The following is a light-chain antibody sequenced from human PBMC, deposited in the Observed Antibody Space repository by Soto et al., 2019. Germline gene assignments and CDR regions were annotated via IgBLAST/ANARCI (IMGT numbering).Light chain of an antibody. V-gene: IGKV3-15*01. Sequence: EIVMTQSPVTLSVSPGERATLSCRASQSVSSNLAWYQQKPGQAPRLLTFGASTRATGIPARFSGSGSGTDLTLTIIKLQSEDFGVYYCQKFDNWPYTFGQGTKLEIK. CDR3: QKFDNWPYT. CDR2: GAS. J-gene: IGKJ2*01. CDR1: QSVSSN.